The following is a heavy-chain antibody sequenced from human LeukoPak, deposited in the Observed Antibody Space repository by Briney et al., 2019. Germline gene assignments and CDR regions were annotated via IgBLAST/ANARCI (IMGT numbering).Heavy chain of an antibody. J-gene: IGHJ4*02. V-gene: IGHV4-31*03. D-gene: IGHD2-2*02. CDR1: GGSISSGGYY. CDR2: IYYSGST. CDR3: ARAYCSSTSCYSGRSPFDY. Sequence: SETLSLTCTVSGGSISSGGYYWSWIRQHPGKGLEWIGYIYYSGSTYYNPSLKSRVTISVDTSKNQFSLKLSSVTAADTAVYYCARAYCSSTSCYSGRSPFDYWGQGTLVTVSS.